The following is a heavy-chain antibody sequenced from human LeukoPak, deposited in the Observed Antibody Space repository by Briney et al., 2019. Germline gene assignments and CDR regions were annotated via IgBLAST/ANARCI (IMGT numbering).Heavy chain of an antibody. CDR1: GGSISSSNW. CDR3: ARSLLTGYYYYMDV. D-gene: IGHD3-16*01. CDR2: IYHSGST. V-gene: IGHV4-4*02. J-gene: IGHJ6*03. Sequence: SETLSLTCAVSGGSISSSNWWSWVRQPPGKGLEWIGEIYHSGSTNYNPSLKSRVTISVDTSKNQFSLKLSSVTAADTAVYYCARSLLTGYYYYMDVWGKGTTVTVSS.